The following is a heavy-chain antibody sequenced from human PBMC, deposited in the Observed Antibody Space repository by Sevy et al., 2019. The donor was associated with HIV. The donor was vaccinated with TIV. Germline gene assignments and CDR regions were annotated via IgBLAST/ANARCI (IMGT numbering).Heavy chain of an antibody. D-gene: IGHD5-18*01. CDR3: ARDPDTAMPIDY. V-gene: IGHV1-2*02. J-gene: IGHJ4*02. CDR2: INCNSGGT. Sequence: ASVKVSCKASGYTFTGYYMHWVRQAPGQGLEGVGWINCNSGGTKYTQKFQGRVTMTRDTSISTAYMEVSGLRSDDTAVYYCARDPDTAMPIDYWGQGTLVTVSS. CDR1: GYTFTGYY.